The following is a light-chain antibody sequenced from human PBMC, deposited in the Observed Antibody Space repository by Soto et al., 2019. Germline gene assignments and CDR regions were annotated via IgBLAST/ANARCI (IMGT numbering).Light chain of an antibody. J-gene: IGKJ2*01. CDR2: DAS. V-gene: IGKV1-33*01. CDR1: EDISKY. Sequence: DIQMTQSPSSLSASVGDRVTITCQASEDISKYLNWFQQKPGKAPKLLIYDASNLETGVPSRFSGSGSGTDFTFTISNLQPEDFATYYCQEYDDLLYTFGQGTKLEIK. CDR3: QEYDDLLYT.